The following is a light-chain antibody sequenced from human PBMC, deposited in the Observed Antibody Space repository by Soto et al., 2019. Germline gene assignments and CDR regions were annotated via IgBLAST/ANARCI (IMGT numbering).Light chain of an antibody. CDR3: SSYTTSSTRV. J-gene: IGLJ1*01. V-gene: IGLV2-14*03. CDR2: EVS. CDR1: SSDVGAYDF. Sequence: QSVLTQPASVSGSPGQSIAISCTGTSSDVGAYDFVSWYQQHPDKAPKLMIYEVSHRPSGVSYRFSGPKSVNTATLTISGLQAEDEADYYCSSYTTSSTRVFGTGTKLTVL.